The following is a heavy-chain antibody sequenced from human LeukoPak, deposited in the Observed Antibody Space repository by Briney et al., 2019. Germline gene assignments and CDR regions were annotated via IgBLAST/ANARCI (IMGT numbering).Heavy chain of an antibody. Sequence: GGSLRLSCEASGFTFNTYSMNWARQAPGKGLEWVSSIDSSGGYMFYADSVKGRFTISRDNAKNSLYLQMNSLRAEDTAVYYCARDRWDYVWGSYRYTLSYFDYWGQGTLVTVSS. CDR3: ARDRWDYVWGSYRYTLSYFDY. J-gene: IGHJ4*02. D-gene: IGHD3-16*02. CDR1: GFTFNTYS. CDR2: IDSSGGYM. V-gene: IGHV3-21*01.